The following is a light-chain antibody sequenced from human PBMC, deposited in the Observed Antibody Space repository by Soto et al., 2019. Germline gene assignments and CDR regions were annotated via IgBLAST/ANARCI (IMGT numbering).Light chain of an antibody. CDR2: EVS. Sequence: QSALTQPPSVSGSPGQSVTISCTGTSSNVGSYNRVSWYQQPPGTAPKLMIYEVSNRPSGVPDRFSGSKSGNTASLTISGLQAEDEAEYYCNSYTSSATYVFVTGSMVT. V-gene: IGLV2-18*02. CDR1: SSNVGSYNR. J-gene: IGLJ1*01. CDR3: NSYTSSATYV.